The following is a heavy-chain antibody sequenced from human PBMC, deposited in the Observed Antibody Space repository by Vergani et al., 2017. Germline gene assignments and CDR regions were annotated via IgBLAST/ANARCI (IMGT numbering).Heavy chain of an antibody. CDR3: ARDSWFGVVIFSYYMDV. CDR2: INPNSGGT. D-gene: IGHD3-3*01. Sequence: QVQLVQSGAEVKKPGASVKVSCKASGYTFTGYYMHWVRQAPGQGLEWMGWINPNSGGTNYAQKFQGRVTMTRDTSISTAYMELSRLRSDDTAVYYCARDSWFGVVIFSYYMDVWGKGTTVTVSS. V-gene: IGHV1-2*02. CDR1: GYTFTGYY. J-gene: IGHJ6*03.